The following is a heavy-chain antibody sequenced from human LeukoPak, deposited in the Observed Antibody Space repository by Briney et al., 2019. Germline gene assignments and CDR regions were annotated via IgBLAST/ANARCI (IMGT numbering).Heavy chain of an antibody. D-gene: IGHD3-22*01. CDR2: ISAYNGNT. Sequence: ASVKVSCKASGYTFTSYGISWVRQAPGQGLEWMGWISAYNGNTNYAQKLQGGVTMTGDTSTSTVYMELSSLRSEDTAVYYCARDESSGYHDYWGQGTLVTVSS. V-gene: IGHV1-18*01. CDR1: GYTFTSYG. J-gene: IGHJ4*02. CDR3: ARDESSGYHDY.